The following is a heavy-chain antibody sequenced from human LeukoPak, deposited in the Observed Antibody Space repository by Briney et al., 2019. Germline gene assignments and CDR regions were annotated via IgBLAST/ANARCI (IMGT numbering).Heavy chain of an antibody. CDR2: FDPEDGET. J-gene: IGHJ4*02. CDR1: GYTLTELS. V-gene: IGHV1-24*01. CDR3: ATLAYLYGDSRSLDY. Sequence: PEASVKVSCKVSGYTLTELSMHWVRQAPGKGLEWMGGFDPEDGETIYAQKFQGRVTMTEDTSTDTAYMELSSLRSEDTAVYYCATLAYLYGDSRSLDYWGQGTLVTVSS. D-gene: IGHD4-17*01.